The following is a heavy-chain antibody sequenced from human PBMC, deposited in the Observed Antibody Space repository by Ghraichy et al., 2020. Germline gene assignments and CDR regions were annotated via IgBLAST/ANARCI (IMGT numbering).Heavy chain of an antibody. CDR1: GGSISSYY. V-gene: IGHV4-59*01. CDR3: ARASNTNSRYAFDI. Sequence: SQTLSLTCTVSGGSISSYYWSWIRQPPGKGLEWIGYLYYSGSTNYNPSLKSRVTISVDTSKNQFSLKLSSVTAADTAVYYCARASNTNSRYAFDIWGQGTMVTVSS. CDR2: LYYSGST. J-gene: IGHJ3*02. D-gene: IGHD1-1*01.